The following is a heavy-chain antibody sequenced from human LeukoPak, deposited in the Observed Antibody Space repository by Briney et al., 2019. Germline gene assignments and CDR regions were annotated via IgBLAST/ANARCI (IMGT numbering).Heavy chain of an antibody. CDR3: ARSAFFYGSGRGWFDT. V-gene: IGHV4-39*01. J-gene: IGHJ5*02. D-gene: IGHD3-10*01. Sequence: SQTLSLTCSVSGGSTTTGLHFWGWLRQPPGEALEWFGSVYESGTPYYSPSLKSRVTLSIDESKSQLALRLTSVTAADTAMYFCARSAFFYGSGRGWFDTWGPGTLVSVSS. CDR2: VYESGTP. CDR1: GGSTTTGLHF.